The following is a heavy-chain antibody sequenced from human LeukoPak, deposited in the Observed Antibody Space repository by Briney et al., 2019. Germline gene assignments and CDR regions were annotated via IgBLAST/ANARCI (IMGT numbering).Heavy chain of an antibody. J-gene: IGHJ4*01. CDR1: GFGFSDSY. V-gene: IGHV3-11*01. CDR3: STDPRLLIY. Sequence: GGSLRLSCVVSGFGFSDSYMTWIRQTPGKGLEWLAYISGSGSDMYYADSVKGRFTISRDNAKNSLYLQMNSLRPDDTALYYCSTDPRLLIYWGHGTLVTVSS. CDR2: ISGSGSDM. D-gene: IGHD2-8*01.